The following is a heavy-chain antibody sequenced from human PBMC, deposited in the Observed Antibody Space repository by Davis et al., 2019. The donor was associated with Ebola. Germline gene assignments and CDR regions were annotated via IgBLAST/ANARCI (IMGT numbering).Heavy chain of an antibody. D-gene: IGHD3-10*01. Sequence: PSETLSLTCTVSGDSISTGRYYWSWIRQPPGKRLEWIGSIYYTGNAYYNSSLASRATISVDTSKNQFSLKLTSVTAADTAMYYCSERGSSVWGQGTLVTVSS. J-gene: IGHJ4*02. V-gene: IGHV4-61*01. CDR1: GDSISTGRYY. CDR3: SERGSSV. CDR2: IYYTGNA.